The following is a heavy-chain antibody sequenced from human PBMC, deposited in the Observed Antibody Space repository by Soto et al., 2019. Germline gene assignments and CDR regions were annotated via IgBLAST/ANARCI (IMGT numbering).Heavy chain of an antibody. J-gene: IGHJ4*02. D-gene: IGHD3-10*02. CDR3: AKDFYVGQREYYFDY. CDR1: GFTFSSYG. CDR2: ISYDGSNK. Sequence: QVQLVESGGGVVQPGRSLRLSCAASGFTFSSYGMHWVRQAPGKGLEWVAVISYDGSNKYYADSVKGRFTISRDNSKNTLYLQMNSLRAEDTAVYYCAKDFYVGQREYYFDYWGQGTLVTVSS. V-gene: IGHV3-30*18.